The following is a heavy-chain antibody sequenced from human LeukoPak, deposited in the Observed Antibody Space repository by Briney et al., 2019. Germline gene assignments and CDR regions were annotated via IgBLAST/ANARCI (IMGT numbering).Heavy chain of an antibody. CDR3: AKDQSTYYYDSSGSFDY. D-gene: IGHD3-22*01. V-gene: IGHV3-23*01. J-gene: IGHJ4*02. Sequence: PGGSLRLSCAASGFTFSSYAMSWVRQAPGKGLEWVSAISGSGGSTYYADSVKGRFTISRDNSKNTLYLQMNSLRAEDTAVYYCAKDQSTYYYDSSGSFDYWGQGTLVTVSS. CDR2: ISGSGGST. CDR1: GFTFSSYA.